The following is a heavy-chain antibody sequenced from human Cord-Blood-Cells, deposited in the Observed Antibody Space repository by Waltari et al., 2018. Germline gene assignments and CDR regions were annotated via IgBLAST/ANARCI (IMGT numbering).Heavy chain of an antibody. CDR3: AKDSETDYYGSGSYDY. V-gene: IGHV3-30*18. D-gene: IGHD3-10*01. CDR2: ISYDGSIK. J-gene: IGHJ4*02. Sequence: QVQLVESGGGVVQPGRSLRLSCAASGFTFSSYGMHWVRQAPGKGLEWVEVISYDGSIKYYADSVKGRFTISRDNSKNTLYLQMNSLRAEDTAVYYCAKDSETDYYGSGSYDYWGQGTLVTVSS. CDR1: GFTFSSYG.